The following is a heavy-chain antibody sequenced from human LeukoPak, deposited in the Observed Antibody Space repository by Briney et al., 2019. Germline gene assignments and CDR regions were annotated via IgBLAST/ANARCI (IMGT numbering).Heavy chain of an antibody. CDR3: AKAAAYYYDSSGYYWAFDY. Sequence: PGGSLRLSCAASGFTFSSYAMSWVRQAPGKGLEWVSAISGSGGSTYYADSVKGRFTISRDNAKNSLYLQMNSLRAEDMALYYCAKAAAYYYDSSGYYWAFDYWGQGTLVTVSS. D-gene: IGHD3-22*01. V-gene: IGHV3-23*01. CDR1: GFTFSSYA. CDR2: ISGSGGST. J-gene: IGHJ4*02.